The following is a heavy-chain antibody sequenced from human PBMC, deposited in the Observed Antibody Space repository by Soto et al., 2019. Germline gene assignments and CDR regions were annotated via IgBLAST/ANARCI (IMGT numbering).Heavy chain of an antibody. D-gene: IGHD3-22*01. CDR3: ASGAGLYYDTSRY. J-gene: IGHJ4*02. CDR1: GFTFTTYA. V-gene: IGHV3-30*04. Sequence: PGGSLRLSCVDPGFTFTTYALHWIRQAPGKGLEWVAVISPNGNNQYYADSVKGRFTISRDTSKSTLYLQMTSLRPDDTAVYYCASGAGLYYDTSRYWGQGTLVTVSS. CDR2: ISPNGNNQ.